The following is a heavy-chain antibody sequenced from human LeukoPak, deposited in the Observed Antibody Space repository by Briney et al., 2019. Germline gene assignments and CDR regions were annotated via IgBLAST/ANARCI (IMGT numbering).Heavy chain of an antibody. V-gene: IGHV1-24*01. Sequence: ASVKVSCKVSGYTLTELSMHWVRQAPGKGLEWMGGFDPEDGETIYAQKFQGRVIMTEDTSTDTAYMELSSLRSEDTAVYYCATVSPPYSSGYASGFQHWGQGTLVTVSS. D-gene: IGHD3-22*01. CDR1: GYTLTELS. J-gene: IGHJ1*01. CDR3: ATVSPPYSSGYASGFQH. CDR2: FDPEDGET.